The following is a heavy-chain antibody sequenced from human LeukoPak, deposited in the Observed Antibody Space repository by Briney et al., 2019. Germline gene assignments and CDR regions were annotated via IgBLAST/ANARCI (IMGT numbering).Heavy chain of an antibody. CDR3: ARFGRRNLYMDV. CDR1: GGSMSSSDYY. V-gene: IGHV4-39*01. Sequence: SETLSLTCTVSGGSMSSSDYYWGWVRQPPGKGRECIGSASYSGSTYYSPSLNSRVTISVDTSKSQVFLMLRSVTAADSAVYYCARFGRRNLYMDVWGKGTTVTISS. CDR2: ASYSGST. J-gene: IGHJ6*03. D-gene: IGHD1-14*01.